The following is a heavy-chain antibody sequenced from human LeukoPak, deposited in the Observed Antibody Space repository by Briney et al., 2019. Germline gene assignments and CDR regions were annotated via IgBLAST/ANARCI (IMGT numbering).Heavy chain of an antibody. V-gene: IGHV1-46*01. CDR3: AKDLRWYYYYYYMDV. J-gene: IGHJ6*03. CDR2: INPSGGST. Sequence: ASVKVSCKASGYTFTSYYMHWVRQAPGQGLEWMGIINPSGGSTSYAQKFQGRVTMTRDTSTSTVYMELSSLRAEDTAVYYCAKDLRWYYYYYYMDVWGKGTTVTVSS. CDR1: GYTFTSYY.